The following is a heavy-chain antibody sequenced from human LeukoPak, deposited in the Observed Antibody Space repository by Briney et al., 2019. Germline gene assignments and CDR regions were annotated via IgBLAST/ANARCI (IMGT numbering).Heavy chain of an antibody. D-gene: IGHD1-26*01. CDR2: INHSGST. Sequence: SETLSLTCAVYGGSFRGYYWSWIRQPPGKGLEWIGEINHSGSTNYNPSLKSRVTISVDTSKNQFSLKLSSVTAADTAVYYCARGGVGATTYYFDYWGQGTLVTVPS. CDR3: ARGGVGATTYYFDY. V-gene: IGHV4-34*01. CDR1: GGSFRGYY. J-gene: IGHJ4*02.